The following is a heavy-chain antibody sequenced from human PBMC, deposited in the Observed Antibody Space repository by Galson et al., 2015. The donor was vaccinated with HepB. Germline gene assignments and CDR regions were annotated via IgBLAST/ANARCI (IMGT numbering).Heavy chain of an antibody. Sequence: SLRLSCAASGFTFSSHAMSWVRQAPGKGLEWVSAISGSGGSTYYADSVKGRFTISRDNSKNTLDLQMNSLRAEDTAVYYCTKEIGYCSGGTCYRRENYFDFWCQGTLVTVSS. CDR1: GFTFSSHA. V-gene: IGHV3-23*01. CDR3: TKEIGYCSGGTCYRRENYFDF. D-gene: IGHD2-15*01. CDR2: ISGSGGST. J-gene: IGHJ4*02.